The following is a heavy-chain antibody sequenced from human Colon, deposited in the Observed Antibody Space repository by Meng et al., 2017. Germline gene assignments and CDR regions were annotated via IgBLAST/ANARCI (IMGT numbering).Heavy chain of an antibody. CDR2: ISNSSKT. J-gene: IGHJ4*02. CDR3: AREGVRQLGFFDS. D-gene: IGHD3-10*01. Sequence: CVFSGYSCPSSQRGSGLRQAPVRELDCSGEISNSSKTVYSASIKGRVRISLYKSKKRSSPTLTSAASADTAVHCCAREGVRQLGFFDSWGQGILVTVSS. V-gene: IGHV4-4*01. CDR1: GYSCPSSQR.